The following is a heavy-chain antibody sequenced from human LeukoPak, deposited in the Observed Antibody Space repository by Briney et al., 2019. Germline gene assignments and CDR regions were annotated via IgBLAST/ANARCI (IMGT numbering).Heavy chain of an antibody. CDR3: ARDPSSGYYLY. J-gene: IGHJ4*02. V-gene: IGHV4-39*07. CDR1: GGSISSSSYY. CDR2: INHSGST. D-gene: IGHD3-22*01. Sequence: PSETLSLTCTVSGGSISSSSYYWSWIRQPPGKGLEWIGEINHSGSTNYNPSLKSRVTISVDTSKNQFSLKLSSVTAADTAVYYCARDPSSGYYLYWGQGTLVTVSS.